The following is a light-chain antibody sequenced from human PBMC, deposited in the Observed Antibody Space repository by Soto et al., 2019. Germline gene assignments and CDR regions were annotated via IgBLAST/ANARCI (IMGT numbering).Light chain of an antibody. CDR3: QQSYSSPPT. V-gene: IGKV1-39*01. J-gene: IGKJ1*01. CDR1: QSISNH. CDR2: AAA. Sequence: DIQMTQSPSSLSASVEDRVIITCRASQSISNHLTWYQQKPGKAPKLLIFAAASLQSGVPSRFSGSRSEPDFTLTISSLQPEDFATYYCQQSYSSPPTFGQGTQVEIK.